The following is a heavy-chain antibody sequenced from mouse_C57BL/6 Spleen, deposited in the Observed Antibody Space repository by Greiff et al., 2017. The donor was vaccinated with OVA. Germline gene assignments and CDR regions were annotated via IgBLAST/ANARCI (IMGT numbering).Heavy chain of an antibody. V-gene: IGHV5-12*01. Sequence: EVHLVESGGGLVQPGGSLKLSCAASGFTFSDYYMYWVRQTPEKRLEWVAYISNGGGSTYYPDTVKGRFTISRDNAKNTLYLQMSRLKSEDTAMYYCARREDSNYYYAMDYWGQGTSVTVSS. CDR2: ISNGGGST. J-gene: IGHJ4*01. D-gene: IGHD2-5*01. CDR1: GFTFSDYY. CDR3: ARREDSNYYYAMDY.